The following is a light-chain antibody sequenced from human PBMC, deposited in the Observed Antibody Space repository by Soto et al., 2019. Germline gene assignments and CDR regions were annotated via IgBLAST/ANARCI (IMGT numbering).Light chain of an antibody. V-gene: IGKV1-5*03. J-gene: IGKJ1*01. CDR1: QASSSW. CDR3: HQYHSFSWT. CDR2: KAS. Sequence: DIQMTQSPSTLSASVGDSVTITCRASQASSSWLAWYQQKPGKAPKLLIYKASRLENGVPSRFSGSGSGTEFTLTITSLQPDDFAAYYCHQYHSFSWTFGQGTKVEIK.